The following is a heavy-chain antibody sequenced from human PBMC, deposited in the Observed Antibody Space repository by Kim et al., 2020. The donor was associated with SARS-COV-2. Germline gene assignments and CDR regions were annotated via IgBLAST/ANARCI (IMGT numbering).Heavy chain of an antibody. CDR2: IYYSGST. J-gene: IGHJ6*03. Sequence: SETLSLTCTVSGGSISSYYWSWIRQPPGKGLEWIGYIYYSGSTNYNPSLKSRVTISVDTSKNQFSLKLSSVTAADTAVYYCARLRAEWTDYYMDVWGKGTTVTVSS. CDR1: GGSISSYY. D-gene: IGHD5-12*01. CDR3: ARLRAEWTDYYMDV. V-gene: IGHV4-59*08.